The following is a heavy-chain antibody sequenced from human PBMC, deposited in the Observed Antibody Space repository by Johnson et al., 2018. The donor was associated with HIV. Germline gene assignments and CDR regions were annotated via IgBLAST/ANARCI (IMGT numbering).Heavy chain of an antibody. CDR3: AKELADSSGYYADAFDI. CDR1: GFTFSSYA. V-gene: IGHV3-30*04. CDR2: ISYDGSNK. D-gene: IGHD3-22*01. Sequence: QEQLVESGGGLVQPGGSLRLSCAASGFTFSSYAMHWVRQAPGKGLEWVAVISYDGSNKYYADSVKGRFTISRDNSKNTLYLQMNSLRAEDTAVYYCAKELADSSGYYADAFDIWGQGTMVTVSS. J-gene: IGHJ3*02.